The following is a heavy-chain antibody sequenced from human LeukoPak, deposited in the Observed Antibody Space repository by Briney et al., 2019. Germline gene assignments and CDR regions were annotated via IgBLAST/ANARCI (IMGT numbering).Heavy chain of an antibody. CDR1: GFTFSSYG. CDR3: AKDYCYGSIDY. CDR2: ISYDGSNK. D-gene: IGHD5-18*01. J-gene: IGHJ4*02. V-gene: IGHV3-30*18. Sequence: GGSLRLSCAASGFTFSSYGMHWVRQAPGKGLEWVAVISYDGSNKYYADSVKGRFTISRDNSKNTLYLQMNSLRAEDTAVYYCAKDYCYGSIDYWGQGTLVTVSS.